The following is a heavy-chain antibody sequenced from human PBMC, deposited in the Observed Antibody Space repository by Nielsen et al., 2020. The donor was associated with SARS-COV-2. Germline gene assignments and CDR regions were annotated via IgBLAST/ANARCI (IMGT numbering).Heavy chain of an antibody. V-gene: IGHV3-11*01. J-gene: IGHJ4*02. CDR2: ISSSGSTI. D-gene: IGHD3-3*01. Sequence: GGSLRLSCAASGFTFSDYYMSWIRQAPGKGLEWVSYISSSGSTIYYADSVKGRFTISRDNAKNSLYLQMNSLRAEDTAVYYCAKDLDFWSGYYTYWGQGTLVTVSS. CDR3: AKDLDFWSGYYTY. CDR1: GFTFSDYY.